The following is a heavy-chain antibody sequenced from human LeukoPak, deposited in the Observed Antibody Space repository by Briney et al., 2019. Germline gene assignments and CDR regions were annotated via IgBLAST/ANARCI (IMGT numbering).Heavy chain of an antibody. Sequence: VSVKVSCKASGYTFTSYGISWVRQAPGQGLEWMGWISAYNGNTNYAQKLQGRVTMTTDTSTSTAYMELRSLRSDDTAVYYCARDLGRTVVTPPIYWGQGTLVTASS. V-gene: IGHV1-18*01. CDR3: ARDLGRTVVTPPIY. CDR2: ISAYNGNT. J-gene: IGHJ4*02. D-gene: IGHD4-23*01. CDR1: GYTFTSYG.